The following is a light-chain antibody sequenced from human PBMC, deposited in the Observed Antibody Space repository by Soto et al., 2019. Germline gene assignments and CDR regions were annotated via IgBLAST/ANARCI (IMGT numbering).Light chain of an antibody. CDR2: AND. CDR1: ISNIGDNH. Sequence: QSVLTQPPSASAAPGQRVTISCSGTISNIGDNHVSWYQQLPGTAPKLLIYANDDRPSGVPDRFSGSTSGTSASLAITGLQAEDAADYYCQSYDNSLLAYVFGGGTKLTVL. CDR3: QSYDNSLLAYV. J-gene: IGLJ2*01. V-gene: IGLV1-40*01.